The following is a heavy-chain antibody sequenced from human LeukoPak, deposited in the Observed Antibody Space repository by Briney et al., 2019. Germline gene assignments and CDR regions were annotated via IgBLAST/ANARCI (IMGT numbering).Heavy chain of an antibody. D-gene: IGHD5-12*01. CDR3: ARRLHVDV. CDR1: GFTVTDYY. Sequence: PGGSLRLSCAVSGFTVTDYYMNWIRQAPGKGLEWVSYISTGGYPTYYADSVKGRFTISRHTATNTLYLQMNSLRVDDTGVYYCARRLHVDVWGRGTTVTVSS. J-gene: IGHJ6*04. V-gene: IGHV3-11*04. CDR2: ISTGGYPT.